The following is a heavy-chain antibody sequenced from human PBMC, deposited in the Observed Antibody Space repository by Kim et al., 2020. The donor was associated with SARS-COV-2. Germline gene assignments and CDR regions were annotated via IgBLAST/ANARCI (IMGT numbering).Heavy chain of an antibody. J-gene: IGHJ1*01. Sequence: GESLKISCKGSGYIFTSYWIGWVRQMPGKGLEWMGIIYPGDSKTKYSPSFQGQVTISADKSISTAYLQWSSLRASDTAMYYCARQEIAGYGSRWSPEYFQYWGQGTLVTVSS. CDR2: IYPGDSKT. CDR3: ARQEIAGYGSRWSPEYFQY. V-gene: IGHV5-51*01. CDR1: GYIFTSYW. D-gene: IGHD6-13*01.